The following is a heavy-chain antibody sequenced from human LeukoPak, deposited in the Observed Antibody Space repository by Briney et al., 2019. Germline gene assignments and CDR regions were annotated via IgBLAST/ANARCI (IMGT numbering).Heavy chain of an antibody. V-gene: IGHV4-34*01. J-gene: IGHJ4*02. CDR3: ARGRDGDYGYYFDY. D-gene: IGHD4-17*01. Sequence: SETLSLTCAVSGWSFSGYYWSWIRQPPGKGLEWIGEINHSGSTNYNPSLKSRVTISVDTSKNQFSLRLSSVTAADTAVYYCARGRDGDYGYYFDYWGQGTLVTVSS. CDR1: GWSFSGYY. CDR2: INHSGST.